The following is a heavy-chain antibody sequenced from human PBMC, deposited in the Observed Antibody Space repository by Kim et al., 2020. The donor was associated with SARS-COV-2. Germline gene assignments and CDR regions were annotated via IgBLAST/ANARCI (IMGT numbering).Heavy chain of an antibody. J-gene: IGHJ4*02. D-gene: IGHD6-6*01. CDR2: ISSNGGST. V-gene: IGHV3-64*01. CDR1: GFTFSSYA. CDR3: AREHIAARLQVDY. Sequence: GGSLRLSCAASGFTFSSYAMHWVRQAPGKGLEYVSAISSNGGSTYYANSVKGRFTISRDNSKNTLYLQMGSLRAEDMAVYYCAREHIAARLQVDYWGQGT.